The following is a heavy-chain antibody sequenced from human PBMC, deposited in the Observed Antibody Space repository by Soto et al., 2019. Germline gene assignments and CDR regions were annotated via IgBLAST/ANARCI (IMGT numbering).Heavy chain of an antibody. CDR3: AKGGEGYVVSSFDS. V-gene: IGHV3-23*01. D-gene: IGHD3-16*01. CDR2: ITSSGSST. Sequence: GGSLRLSCAASGFLVSDYAMTWVRQTPGKGLEWASAITSSGSSTYFADSLKGRITISRDNSKNTLSLQMDSLRVEDTAIYYCAKGGEGYVVSSFDSWGQGA. CDR1: GFLVSDYA. J-gene: IGHJ4*02.